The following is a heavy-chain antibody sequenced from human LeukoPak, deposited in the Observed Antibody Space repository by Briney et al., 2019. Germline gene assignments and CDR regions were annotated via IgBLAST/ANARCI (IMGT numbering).Heavy chain of an antibody. Sequence: SETLSLTCAVYGGSFSGYYWSWIRQPPGKGLEWIGEINHSGSTNYNPSLKSRVTISVDTSKNQFSLKLSSVTAADTAVYYCARLYTYRGYCSSTGCSRNSSYMDVWGKGTTVTVSS. CDR1: GGSFSGYY. CDR3: ARLYTYRGYCSSTGCSRNSSYMDV. V-gene: IGHV4-34*01. J-gene: IGHJ6*03. CDR2: INHSGST. D-gene: IGHD2-2*01.